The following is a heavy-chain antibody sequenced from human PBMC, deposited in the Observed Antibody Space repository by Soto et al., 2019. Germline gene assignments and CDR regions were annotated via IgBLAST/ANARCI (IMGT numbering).Heavy chain of an antibody. V-gene: IGHV3-74*01. Sequence: EVQLVESGGDLVQPGGSLRLSCAASGFTFSTYWIHWVRQSPGKGLLWVSRIKTDGIYATYANSVKGRFTISRDNDKNTLYLQMNSLRVEDAAEYYWAAGGSGYYANWGQGTLVNVSS. J-gene: IGHJ4*02. CDR2: IKTDGIYA. D-gene: IGHD3-22*01. CDR3: AAGGSGYYAN. CDR1: GFTFSTYW.